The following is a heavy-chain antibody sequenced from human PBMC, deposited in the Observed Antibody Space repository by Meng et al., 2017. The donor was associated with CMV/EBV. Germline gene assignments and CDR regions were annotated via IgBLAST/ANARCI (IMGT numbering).Heavy chain of an antibody. CDR3: ARSIAVAGTSYFQH. J-gene: IGHJ1*01. CDR1: GFTFSSYA. V-gene: IGHV3-30-3*02. CDR2: ISYDGSNK. D-gene: IGHD6-19*01. Sequence: VKLVGFGGCLVQPVRSLRLSCAASGFTFSSYAMHWVRQAPGKGLEWVAVISYDGSNKYYADSVKGRFTISRDNSKNTLYLQMNSLRAEDTAVYYCARSIAVAGTSYFQHWGQGTLVTVSS.